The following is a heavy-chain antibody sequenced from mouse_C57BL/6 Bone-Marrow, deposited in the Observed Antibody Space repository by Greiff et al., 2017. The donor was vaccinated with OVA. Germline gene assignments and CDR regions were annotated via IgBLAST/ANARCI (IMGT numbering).Heavy chain of an antibody. CDR1: GYTFTSYT. D-gene: IGHD1-1*01. Sequence: VKLMESGAELARPGASVKMSCKASGYTFTSYTMHWVKQRPGQGLEWIGYINPSSGYTKYNQKFKDKATLTADKSSSTAYMQLSSLTSEDSAVYYCARAPYYGSSYNYWGQGTTLTVSS. J-gene: IGHJ2*01. CDR2: INPSSGYT. CDR3: ARAPYYGSSYNY. V-gene: IGHV1-4*01.